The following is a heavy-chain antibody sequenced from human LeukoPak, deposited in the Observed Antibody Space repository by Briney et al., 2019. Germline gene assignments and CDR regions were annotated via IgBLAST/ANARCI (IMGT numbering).Heavy chain of an antibody. Sequence: GGSLRLSCAPSGFTFSSYSMNWVRQAPGQGLESVSSISSSSSYIYYADSVKCRFTISRDNAKNSLYLQMNSLRAEDTAVYYCARDGTTVTTYDYWGQGTLVTVSS. CDR3: ARDGTTVTTYDY. V-gene: IGHV3-21*01. CDR2: ISSSSSYI. CDR1: GFTFSSYS. J-gene: IGHJ4*02. D-gene: IGHD4-17*01.